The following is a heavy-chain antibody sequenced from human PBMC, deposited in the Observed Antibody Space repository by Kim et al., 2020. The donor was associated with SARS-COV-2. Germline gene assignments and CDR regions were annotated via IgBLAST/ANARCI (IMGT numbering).Heavy chain of an antibody. Sequence: SETLSLTCAVYGGSFSGYYWSWIRQPPGKGLEWIGEINHSGSTNYNPSLKSRVTISVDTSKNQFSLKLSSVTAADTAVYYCARKPGYSCSWPPSGSVWFDPWGQGTLVTVSS. D-gene: IGHD6-13*01. CDR1: GGSFSGYY. J-gene: IGHJ5*02. CDR3: ARKPGYSCSWPPSGSVWFDP. V-gene: IGHV4-34*01. CDR2: INHSGST.